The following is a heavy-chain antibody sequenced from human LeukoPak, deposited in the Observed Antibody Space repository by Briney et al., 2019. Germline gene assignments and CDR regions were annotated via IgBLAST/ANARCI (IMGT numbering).Heavy chain of an antibody. J-gene: IGHJ6*02. CDR1: GGSISSYY. CDR3: AREPVLRFLELPYGMDV. V-gene: IGHV4-4*07. D-gene: IGHD3-3*01. CDR2: IYTSGST. Sequence: SETLPLTCTVSGGSISSYYWSWIRQPAGKGLEWIGRIYTSGSTNYNPSLKSRVTMSVDTSKNQFSLKLSSVTAADTAVYYCAREPVLRFLELPYGMDVWGQGTTVTVSS.